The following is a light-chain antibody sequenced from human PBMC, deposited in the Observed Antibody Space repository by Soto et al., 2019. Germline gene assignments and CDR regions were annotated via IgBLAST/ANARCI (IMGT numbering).Light chain of an antibody. CDR2: SDN. J-gene: IGLJ1*01. CDR3: AAWDDSLIGYV. V-gene: IGLV1-44*01. Sequence: QSVLTQPPSASGTPGQRVTISCSGSSSNIGSKTVNWYQQLPGTAPKLLIYSDNQRPSGVPDRFSGSKSGTSASLAISGLQSEEEADYYCAAWDDSLIGYVFGTGTKVTVL. CDR1: SSNIGSKT.